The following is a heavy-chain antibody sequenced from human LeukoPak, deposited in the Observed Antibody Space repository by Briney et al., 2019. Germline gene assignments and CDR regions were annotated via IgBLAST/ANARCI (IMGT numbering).Heavy chain of an antibody. V-gene: IGHV3-23*01. D-gene: IGHD3/OR15-3a*01. J-gene: IGHJ4*02. Sequence: GGSLRLSCAASGFTFSSYAMSWVRQAPGKGLEWVSAISGSGSSTYYAGSVKGRFTISRDNSKNTLYLQLNSLRAEDTAVYYCATDGQVWFQGGLDYWGQGTLVTVSS. CDR3: ATDGQVWFQGGLDY. CDR1: GFTFSSYA. CDR2: ISGSGSST.